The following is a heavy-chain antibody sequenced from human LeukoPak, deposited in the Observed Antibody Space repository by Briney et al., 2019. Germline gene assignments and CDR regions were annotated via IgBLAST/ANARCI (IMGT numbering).Heavy chain of an antibody. CDR2: IWHDGSAK. J-gene: IGHJ4*02. CDR1: GFTFSSYG. D-gene: IGHD6-19*01. V-gene: IGHV3-33*06. Sequence: GGSLRLSCAASGFTFSSYGMHWVRQAPGKGLEWVAVIWHDGSAKFYVDSVRGRFSISRDDSKNTLYLQMNSLRAEDTALYYCAKDNRGGWPGYFDYWGRGTLVTVSS. CDR3: AKDNRGGWPGYFDY.